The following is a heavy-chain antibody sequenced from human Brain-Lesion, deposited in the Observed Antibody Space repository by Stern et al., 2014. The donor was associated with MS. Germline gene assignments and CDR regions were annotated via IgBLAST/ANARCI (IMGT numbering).Heavy chain of an antibody. CDR2: IWPGDSDT. Sequence: VQLVESGAEVKKPGESLKISCKGSGYRFTSNWIGWVGQMPGKGLERMGIIWPGDSDTRYSPSFQGQVTISADKSISPAYLQWSSLQASDTAMYYCARRGDSSSSGFDYWGQGTLVIVSS. CDR3: ARRGDSSSSGFDY. J-gene: IGHJ4*02. V-gene: IGHV5-51*01. D-gene: IGHD6-6*01. CDR1: GYRFTSNW.